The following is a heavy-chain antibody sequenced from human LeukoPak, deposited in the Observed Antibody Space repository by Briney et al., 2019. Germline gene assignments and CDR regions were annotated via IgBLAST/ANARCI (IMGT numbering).Heavy chain of an antibody. CDR3: AKRFDRGVYGMDV. Sequence: PGGSLRLSCAASGFIFSNYGMNWVRQAPGKGLEWVAAISASGSATSYADSVRGRFTISRDNSKSTTYLQMNSLRAEDTAVFYCAKRFDRGVYGMDVWGQGTTVTVSS. V-gene: IGHV3-23*01. CDR2: ISASGSAT. J-gene: IGHJ6*02. D-gene: IGHD3-10*01. CDR1: GFIFSNYG.